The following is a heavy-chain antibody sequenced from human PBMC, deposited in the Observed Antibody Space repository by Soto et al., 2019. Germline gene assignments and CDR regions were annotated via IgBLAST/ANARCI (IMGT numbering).Heavy chain of an antibody. D-gene: IGHD2-15*01. Sequence: QITLKESGPPLVRPAQTLTLTCAFSGFSLTTTRMGVAWIRQPPGKALEWLALIYCDDDKRYSPSLNNRLTVSKDTSTNRVVLTITNISPDDTGTYFCAHAGDFDLLSFDRWGPGTLVTVSS. CDR3: AHAGDFDLLSFDR. V-gene: IGHV2-5*02. CDR1: GFSLTTTRMG. J-gene: IGHJ4*02. CDR2: IYCDDDK.